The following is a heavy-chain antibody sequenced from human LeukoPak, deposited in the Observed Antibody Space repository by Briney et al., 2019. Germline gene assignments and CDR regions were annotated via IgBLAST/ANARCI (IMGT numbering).Heavy chain of an antibody. CDR2: INTDGSST. CDR3: ANGAFRLYYIDV. CDR1: GFTFSNYW. V-gene: IGHV3-74*01. Sequence: GGSLRPSCAASGFTFSNYWMHWVRQAPGKGLVWVSRINTDGSSTNYADSVKGRFTISRDNAKNTVYLQMNSLRAEDTAVYYCANGAFRLYYIDVWGKGTTVTVSS. D-gene: IGHD3-16*01. J-gene: IGHJ6*03.